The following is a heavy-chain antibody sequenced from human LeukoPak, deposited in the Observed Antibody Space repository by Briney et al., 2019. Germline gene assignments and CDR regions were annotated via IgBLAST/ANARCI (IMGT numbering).Heavy chain of an antibody. V-gene: IGHV1-2*02. CDR3: ARGPLAYCGGDCVTDFDY. D-gene: IGHD2-21*02. J-gene: IGHJ4*02. CDR2: INPNSGGT. Sequence: GASVKVSCKASGYTFTGYYKHWVRQAPGQGLEWMGWINPNSGGTNYAQKFQGRVTMTRDTSISTAYMELSRLRSDDTAVYYCARGPLAYCGGDCVTDFDYWGQGTLVTVSS. CDR1: GYTFTGYY.